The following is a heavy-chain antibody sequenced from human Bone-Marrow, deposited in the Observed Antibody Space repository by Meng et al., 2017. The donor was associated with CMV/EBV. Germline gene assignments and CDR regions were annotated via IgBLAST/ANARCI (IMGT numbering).Heavy chain of an antibody. Sequence: GESLKISCAASGFTFSTYAMHWVRQAPGKGLEWVAVISYDGSNKYYADSVKGRFTISRDNSKNTLYLQMNSLRAEDTAVYHCARVLGEYSGSWGPMDVWGQGTTVTVSS. J-gene: IGHJ6*02. CDR3: ARVLGEYSGSWGPMDV. V-gene: IGHV3-30-3*01. D-gene: IGHD1-26*01. CDR2: ISYDGSNK. CDR1: GFTFSTYA.